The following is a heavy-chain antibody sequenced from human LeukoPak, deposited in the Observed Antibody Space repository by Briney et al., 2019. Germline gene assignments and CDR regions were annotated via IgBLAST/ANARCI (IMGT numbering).Heavy chain of an antibody. CDR2: IYYSGST. CDR1: GGSISSGGYY. D-gene: IGHD1-26*01. Sequence: SETLSLTCTVSGGSISSGGYYWSWIRQHPGKGLEWIGYIYYSGSTYYNPSLKSRVTISVDTSKNQFSLKLSSVTAADTAVYYCARLIVGATDFDYWGQGTLVTVSS. V-gene: IGHV4-31*03. J-gene: IGHJ4*02. CDR3: ARLIVGATDFDY.